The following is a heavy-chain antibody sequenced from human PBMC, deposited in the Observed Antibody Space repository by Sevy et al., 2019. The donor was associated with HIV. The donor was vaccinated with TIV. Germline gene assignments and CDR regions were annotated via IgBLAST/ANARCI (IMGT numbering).Heavy chain of an antibody. D-gene: IGHD3-3*01. CDR3: ARGDVGCVGLVIMSFDY. CDR1: GYTFTSYA. V-gene: IGHV1-3*01. J-gene: IGHJ4*02. Sequence: ASVKVSCKASGYTFTSYAMHWVCQAPGQRLERMGWINAGNRNTKYTQKFQGRVTITRDTSASTAYMELSSLRSEDMALYYCARGDVGCVGLVIMSFDYWGQGTQVTVSS. CDR2: INAGNRNT.